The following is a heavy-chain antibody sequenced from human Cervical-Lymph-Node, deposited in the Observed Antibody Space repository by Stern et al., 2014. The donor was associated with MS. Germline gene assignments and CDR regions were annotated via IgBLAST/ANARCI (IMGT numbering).Heavy chain of an antibody. V-gene: IGHV3-30-3*01. CDR1: GFTFSTYA. Sequence: VQLEESGGGVVQPGRTLSLSCVVSGFTFSTYAMHWVRQAPGKGLEWVAFGSYDATQRNSTDSVKTRFTISRDNSKNTLYLHMNSLRDEDTAVYFCARGGRGVGLEYWGQGALVTVSS. D-gene: IGHD3-10*01. CDR2: GSYDATQR. CDR3: ARGGRGVGLEY. J-gene: IGHJ4*02.